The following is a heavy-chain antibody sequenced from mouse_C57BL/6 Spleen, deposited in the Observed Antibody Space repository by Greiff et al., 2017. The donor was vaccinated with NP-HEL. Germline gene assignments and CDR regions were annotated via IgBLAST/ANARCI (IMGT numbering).Heavy chain of an antibody. D-gene: IGHD1-1*01. CDR1: GFTFSSYG. V-gene: IGHV5-6*01. Sequence: EVMLVESGGDLVKPGGSLKLSCAASGFTFSSYGMPWVRQTPDKRLEWVATISSGGSYTYYPDSVKGRFTISRDNAKNTLYLQMSSLKSEDTAMYYCAREWVTTLVATGFDYWGQGTTLTVSS. CDR3: AREWVTTLVATGFDY. CDR2: ISSGGSYT. J-gene: IGHJ2*01.